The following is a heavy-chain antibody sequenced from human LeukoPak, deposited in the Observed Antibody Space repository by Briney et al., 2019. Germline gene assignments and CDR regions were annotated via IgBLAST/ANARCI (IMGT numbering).Heavy chain of an antibody. J-gene: IGHJ4*02. Sequence: ASVKVSCKASGYTFTSYGISWVRQAPGQGLEWMGWISAYNGNTNYAQKLQGRVTMTTDTSTSTAYMELRSLRSDDTAVYYCARVLQLRVGPQPLGYWGQGTLVTVSS. D-gene: IGHD2-15*01. V-gene: IGHV1-18*01. CDR2: ISAYNGNT. CDR3: ARVLQLRVGPQPLGY. CDR1: GYTFTSYG.